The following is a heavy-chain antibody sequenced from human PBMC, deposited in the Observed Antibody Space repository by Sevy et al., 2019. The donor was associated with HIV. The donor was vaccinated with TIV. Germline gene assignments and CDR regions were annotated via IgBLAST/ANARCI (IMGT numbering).Heavy chain of an antibody. V-gene: IGHV1-24*01. J-gene: IGHJ4*02. CDR2: FVPEDGET. CDR3: AAAREYYEDTSGYLDY. Sequence: ASVKVSCKVSGSTLSKLSMHWVRQAPGKRLEWMGRFVPEDGETIYSQKFQGRVTMTEDTSTDTAYMELSSLRSEDTAVYHCAAAREYYEDTSGYLDYWGQGTLVTVSS. D-gene: IGHD3-22*01. CDR1: GSTLSKLS.